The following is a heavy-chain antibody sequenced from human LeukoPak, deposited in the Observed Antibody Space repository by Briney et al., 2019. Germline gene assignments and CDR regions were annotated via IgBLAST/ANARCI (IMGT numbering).Heavy chain of an antibody. D-gene: IGHD2-21*02. CDR2: IWYDGSNK. CDR3: ARDDIVVVTAFDY. V-gene: IGHV3-33*01. CDR1: GFTFSSYG. J-gene: IGHJ4*02. Sequence: GRSLRLSCAASGFTFSSYGMHWVRQAPGKGLEWVAVIWYDGSNKYYADSVKGRFTISRDNSKNTLYLQMNSLRAEDTAVYYCARDDIVVVTAFDYWGQGTLVTVSS.